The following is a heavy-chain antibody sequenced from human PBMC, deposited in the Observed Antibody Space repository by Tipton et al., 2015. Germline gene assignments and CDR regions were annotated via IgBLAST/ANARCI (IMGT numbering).Heavy chain of an antibody. V-gene: IGHV4-34*01. J-gene: IGHJ4*02. CDR1: GGSFSGYY. D-gene: IGHD2-8*02. CDR3: VRRSLVGQKGLDS. Sequence: TLSLTCAVYGGSFSGYYWSWIRQPPGKGLEWIGEINHSGSTNYNPSLKSRVTLSVGLSNNYFSLRLTSMTAADTAIYYCVRRSLVGQKGLDSWGQGTLVTVSS. CDR2: INHSGST.